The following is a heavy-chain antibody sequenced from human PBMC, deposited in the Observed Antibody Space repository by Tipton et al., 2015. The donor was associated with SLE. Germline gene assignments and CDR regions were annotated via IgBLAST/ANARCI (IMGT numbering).Heavy chain of an antibody. CDR1: GDSISSGTYY. CDR2: IYHSGST. CDR3: ARHPRWGYSGRRGSYYYGMDV. V-gene: IGHV4-61*02. J-gene: IGHJ6*02. Sequence: TLSLTCTVSGDSISSGTYYWNWIRQPAGKELEWPGRIYHSGSTNYNPSLKSRLTMSVETSKNQFSLKLSSVTAADTAVYYCARHPRWGYSGRRGSYYYGMDVWGQGTTVTVSS. D-gene: IGHD1-26*01.